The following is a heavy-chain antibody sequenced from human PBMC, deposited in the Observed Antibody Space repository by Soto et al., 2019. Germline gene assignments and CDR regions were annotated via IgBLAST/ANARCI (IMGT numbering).Heavy chain of an antibody. V-gene: IGHV4-30-2*01. CDR2: IYYSGST. J-gene: IGHJ4*02. CDR3: ARALPSDCSSSSCTGQYFDY. Sequence: TLSLSCAVSGGSISSGAYSWNWIRQPPGKGLEWIGYIYYSGSTYYNPSLESRVTISVDRSKNQFSLKLNSVTAADTAVYYCARALPSDCSSSSCTGQYFDYWGQGTLVTVSS. D-gene: IGHD2-2*01. CDR1: GGSISSGAYS.